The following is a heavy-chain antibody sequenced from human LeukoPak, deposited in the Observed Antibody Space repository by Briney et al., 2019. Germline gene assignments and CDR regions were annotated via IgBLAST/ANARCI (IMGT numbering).Heavy chain of an antibody. D-gene: IGHD6-19*01. CDR3: ATHVYSSGWYFDY. CDR1: GDSIRSDSHY. J-gene: IGHJ4*02. Sequence: SETLSLTCTVSGDSIRSDSHYWGWIRQSPGKGLLWIGSIRYSGSTYYNPSLTSRDTLCVDTAQNLFSLELCSVTAADTAVYYCATHVYSSGWYFDYWGQGTLVTVSS. V-gene: IGHV4-39*01. CDR2: IRYSGST.